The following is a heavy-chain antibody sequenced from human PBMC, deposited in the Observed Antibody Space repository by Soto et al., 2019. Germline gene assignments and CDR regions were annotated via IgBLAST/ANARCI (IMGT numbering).Heavy chain of an antibody. CDR2: IIPIFGTA. CDR3: AGGAARYIYYYYGMDV. V-gene: IGHV1-69*01. Sequence: QVQLVQSGAEVKKPGSSVKVSCKASGCTFSSYAISWVRQAPGQGLEWMGGIIPIFGTANYAQKFQGRVTITADESTSTAYMELSSLRSEDTAVYYCAGGAARYIYYYYGMDVWGQGTTVTVSS. J-gene: IGHJ6*02. CDR1: GCTFSSYA. D-gene: IGHD6-6*01.